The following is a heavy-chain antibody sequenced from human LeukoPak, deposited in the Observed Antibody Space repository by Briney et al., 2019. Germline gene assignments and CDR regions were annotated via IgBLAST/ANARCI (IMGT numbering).Heavy chain of an antibody. CDR3: ETEWDV. J-gene: IGHJ6*04. V-gene: IGHV1-24*01. CDR2: FAPEYDKT. CDR1: GNTVSELS. Sequence: GASVKVSCKVSGNTVSELSMHWVRQAPGKGLEWLGGFAPEYDKTIYAQKFQGRVSMAEDTSTNTAYMELNVLTSEDTAVYYCETEWDVWGNGTTVSVSS.